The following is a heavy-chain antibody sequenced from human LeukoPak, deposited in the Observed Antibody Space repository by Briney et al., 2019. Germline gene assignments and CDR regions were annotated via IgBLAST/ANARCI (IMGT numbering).Heavy chain of an antibody. D-gene: IGHD7-27*01. V-gene: IGHV4-61*02. J-gene: IGHJ4*02. CDR3: ATNWAYRLAS. CDR1: GGSISSGSYY. CDR2: IYTSGST. Sequence: SQTLSLTCTVSGGSISSGSYYWSWIRQPAGKGLEWIGRIYTSGSTNYNPSLKSRVTISVDTSKNQFSLKLNSVTAADTAVYYCATNWAYRLASWGQGTLVTVSS.